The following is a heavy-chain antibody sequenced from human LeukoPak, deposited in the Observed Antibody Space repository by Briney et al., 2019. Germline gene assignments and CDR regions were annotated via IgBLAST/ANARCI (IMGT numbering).Heavy chain of an antibody. J-gene: IGHJ3*02. D-gene: IGHD2-15*01. CDR2: ISYDGSNK. V-gene: IGHV3-30-3*01. CDR3: AGARVVVAATGAFDI. Sequence: GRSLRLSCAASGFTFSSYAVHWVRQAPGKGLEWVAVISYDGSNKYYADSVKGRFTISRDNSKNTLYLQMNSLRAEDTAVYYCAGARVVVAATGAFDIWGQGTMVTVSS. CDR1: GFTFSSYA.